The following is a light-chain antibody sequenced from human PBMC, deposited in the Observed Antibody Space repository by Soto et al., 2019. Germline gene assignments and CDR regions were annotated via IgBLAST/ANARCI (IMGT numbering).Light chain of an antibody. CDR1: QSVTSY. CDR3: QQRSNWGFT. CDR2: DAS. V-gene: IGKV3-11*01. Sequence: IVLTQSPAALSLSPGERATLSCRASQSVTSYLAWYQQKPGQAPRLLIYDASNRATGIPARFSGSGSGTDFTLTISSLEPEDSAVYYCQQRSNWGFTFGPGTKVDIK. J-gene: IGKJ3*01.